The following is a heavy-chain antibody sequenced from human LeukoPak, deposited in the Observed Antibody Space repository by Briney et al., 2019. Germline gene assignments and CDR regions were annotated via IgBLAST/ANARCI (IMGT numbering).Heavy chain of an antibody. CDR2: FFSSGST. CDR3: ARLAPLICSSTSCIYGAFDI. J-gene: IGHJ3*02. CDR1: GGSISSSSFY. Sequence: SETLSLTCTVSGGSISSSSFYWGWIRQPPEKGLEWIGSFFSSGSTYYNPSLKSRVTISVDTSKNQFSLKLSSVTAADTAVYYCARLAPLICSSTSCIYGAFDIWGQGTMVTVSS. V-gene: IGHV4-39*07. D-gene: IGHD2-2*01.